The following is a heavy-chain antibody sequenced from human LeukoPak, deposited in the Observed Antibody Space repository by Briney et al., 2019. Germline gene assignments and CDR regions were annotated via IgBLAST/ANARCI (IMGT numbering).Heavy chain of an antibody. Sequence: SETLSLTCAVYGGSFSGYYWSWIRQPPGKGLEWIGEINHSGSTDYNPSLKSRVTISVDTSKNQFSLKLSSVTAADTAVYYCARGYQRFDYWGQGTLVTVSS. CDR3: ARGYQRFDY. CDR2: INHSGST. V-gene: IGHV4-34*01. D-gene: IGHD2-2*01. J-gene: IGHJ4*02. CDR1: GGSFSGYY.